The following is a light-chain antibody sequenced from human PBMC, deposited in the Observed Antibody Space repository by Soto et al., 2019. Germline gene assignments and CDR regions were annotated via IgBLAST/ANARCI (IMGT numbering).Light chain of an antibody. V-gene: IGLV1-51*02. CDR3: GTWDSSLSVVVV. CDR1: SSNIGNNY. CDR2: ENN. Sequence: QAVLTQPPSVSAAPGQKVTISCSGSSSNIGNNYVSWYQQLPGTAPKLLIYENNKRPSGIPDRFSGSKSGTSATLGITGLQTGDEADYYCGTWDSSLSVVVVFGGGTKVTVL. J-gene: IGLJ2*01.